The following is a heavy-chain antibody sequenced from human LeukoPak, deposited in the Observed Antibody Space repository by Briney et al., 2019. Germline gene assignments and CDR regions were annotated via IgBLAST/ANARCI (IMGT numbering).Heavy chain of an antibody. CDR2: IKQGGSEK. Sequence: GGSLRLSCVASTFTFSNYWMSWVRQAPGKGLEWVANIKQGGSEKHYVDSVKGRFSISRDNSKNTLYLQMNSLRAEDTAVYYCAKGGKARTPCYFDYWGQGTLVTVSS. J-gene: IGHJ4*02. CDR3: AKGGKARTPCYFDY. V-gene: IGHV3-7*01. CDR1: TFTFSNYW. D-gene: IGHD1/OR15-1a*01.